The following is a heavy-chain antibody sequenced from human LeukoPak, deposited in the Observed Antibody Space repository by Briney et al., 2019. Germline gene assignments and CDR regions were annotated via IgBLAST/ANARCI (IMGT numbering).Heavy chain of an antibody. CDR2: ISGSAGNS. Sequence: PGGSLRLSCAASGFSFSSYAMTWVRQAPGKGLEWVSAISGSAGNSYYAVSVKGRFTISRDNSKNTLFLQMNSLRAEDTAVYYCAKDPRLRENWFDPWGQGTLVTVSS. CDR3: AKDPRLRENWFDP. J-gene: IGHJ5*02. D-gene: IGHD3-16*01. CDR1: GFSFSSYA. V-gene: IGHV3-23*01.